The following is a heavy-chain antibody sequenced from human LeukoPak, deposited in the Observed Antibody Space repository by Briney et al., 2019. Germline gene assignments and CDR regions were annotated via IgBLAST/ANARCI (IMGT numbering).Heavy chain of an antibody. CDR2: IDYSGST. CDR1: GGSISSYY. J-gene: IGHJ5*02. Sequence: SETLSLTCTVSGGSISSYYWSWIRQPPGKGLEWIGYIDYSGSTNYNPSLKSRVTISVDTSKNQFSLKLSSVTAADTAVYYCARKDTAMVTFDPWGQGTLVTVSS. D-gene: IGHD5-18*01. V-gene: IGHV4-59*01. CDR3: ARKDTAMVTFDP.